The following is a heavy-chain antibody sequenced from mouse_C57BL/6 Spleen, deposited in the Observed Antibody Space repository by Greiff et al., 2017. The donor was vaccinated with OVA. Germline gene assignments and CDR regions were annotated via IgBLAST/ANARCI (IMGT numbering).Heavy chain of an antibody. CDR2: IWRGGST. CDR1: GFSLTSYG. CDR3: AKIYYDYDGYFDV. J-gene: IGHJ1*03. D-gene: IGHD2-4*01. Sequence: VKLMESGPGLVQPSQSLSITCTVSGFSLTSYGVHWVRQSPGKGLEWLGVIWRGGSTDYNAAFMSRLSITKDNSKSQVFFKMNSLQADDTAIYYCAKIYYDYDGYFDVWGTGTTVTVSS. V-gene: IGHV2-5*01.